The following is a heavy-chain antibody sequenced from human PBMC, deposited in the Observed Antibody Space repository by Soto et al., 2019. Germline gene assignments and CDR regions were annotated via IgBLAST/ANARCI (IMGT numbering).Heavy chain of an antibody. CDR2: IYNSGRY. CDR1: GGFI. Sequence: SETLSLTCTVSGGFIWGWIRQSPDKGLEWIGYIYNSGRYNYNPSLESRLTISIDTSKNQFSLRLASVTAADTAVYYCAKELSLPLGMATIRPRVSDAFDIWGQGTRVTVSS. CDR3: AKELSLPLGMATIRPRVSDAFDI. J-gene: IGHJ3*02. V-gene: IGHV4-59*01. D-gene: IGHD5-12*01.